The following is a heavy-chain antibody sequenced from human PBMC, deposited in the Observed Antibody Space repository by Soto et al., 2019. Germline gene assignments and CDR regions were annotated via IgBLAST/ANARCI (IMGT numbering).Heavy chain of an antibody. Sequence: PSQTLSLTCTVSGGSVNSYGYYWTLIRQSPGKGLEWIGSMYYSGDTYHNPSLKSRVSLSVDTSKAQFSLNLTSVTAADTAVYFGVGNYDSSLDYWGRGTLVTVSS. CDR3: VGNYDSSLDY. D-gene: IGHD3-22*01. J-gene: IGHJ4*02. CDR2: MYYSGDT. V-gene: IGHV4-30-4*01. CDR1: GGSVNSYGYY.